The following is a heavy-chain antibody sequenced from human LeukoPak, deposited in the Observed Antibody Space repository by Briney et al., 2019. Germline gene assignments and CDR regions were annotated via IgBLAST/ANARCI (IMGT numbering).Heavy chain of an antibody. V-gene: IGHV1-2*02. CDR2: INPNSGGT. D-gene: IGHD2-2*01. CDR1: GYTFTGYY. Sequence: ASVKVSCKASGYTFTGYYMHWVRQAPGQGLEWMGWINPNSGGTNYAQKFQGRVTMTRDTSISTAYMELSRLRSDDTAVYYCARGPEGVVVPAASLHYWGQGTLVTVSS. CDR3: ARGPEGVVVPAASLHY. J-gene: IGHJ4*02.